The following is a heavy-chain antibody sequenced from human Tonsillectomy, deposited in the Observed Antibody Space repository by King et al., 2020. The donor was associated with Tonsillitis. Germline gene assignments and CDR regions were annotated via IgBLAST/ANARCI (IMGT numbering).Heavy chain of an antibody. J-gene: IGHJ4*02. CDR3: ARDSCSRTSCYIDY. V-gene: IGHV3-33*08. Sequence: VQLVESGGGVVQPGRSLSLSCAASGLTLSTYGFHWVRQAPGKGLEWLAVLWSDGISSYYADSVKGRFTISRDNSKNTVFLQMNSLRAEDTALYYCARDSCSRTSCYIDYWGQGTLVTVSS. CDR1: GLTLSTYG. D-gene: IGHD2-2*02. CDR2: LWSDGISS.